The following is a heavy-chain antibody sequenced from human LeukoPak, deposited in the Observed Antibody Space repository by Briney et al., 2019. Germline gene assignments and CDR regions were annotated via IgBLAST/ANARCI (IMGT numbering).Heavy chain of an antibody. CDR1: GGTFSTYT. D-gene: IGHD1-1*01. V-gene: IGHV1-18*01. CDR2: VSAYNGNT. J-gene: IGHJ4*02. Sequence: GASVKLSCKASGGTFSTYTISWVRQAPGQGLEWMGWVSAYNGNTNYAQKLQGRVTMTTDTSTNTAYMDLRSLRPDDTAVYYCARTNDFQGLDYFDYWGQGTLVTVSS. CDR3: ARTNDFQGLDYFDY.